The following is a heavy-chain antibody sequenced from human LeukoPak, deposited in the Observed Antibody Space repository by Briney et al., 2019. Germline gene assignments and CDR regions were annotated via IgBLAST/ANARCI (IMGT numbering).Heavy chain of an antibody. CDR2: IKQDGNEK. V-gene: IGHV3-7*01. J-gene: IGHJ4*01. CDR1: GFSFSRYW. D-gene: IGHD5-12*01. CDR3: ARDTLGEGDDSDYAIYYFDY. Sequence: AGGSLRLSCAASGFSFSRYWMSWVRQAPGKGLEWVANIKQDGNEKYYVDSVKGRFTISRDNAKNSLYLQMNSLRAEDTAVYYCARDTLGEGDDSDYAIYYFDYWGHGTLVTVSS.